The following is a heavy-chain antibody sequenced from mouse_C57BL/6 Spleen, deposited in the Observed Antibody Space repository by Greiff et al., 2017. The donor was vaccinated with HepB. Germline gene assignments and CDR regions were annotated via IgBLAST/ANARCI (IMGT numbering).Heavy chain of an antibody. V-gene: IGHV5-17*01. CDR3: ARGVLYSNYDYYAIDY. Sequence: EVKLMESGGGLVKPGGSLKLSCAASGFTFSDYGMHWVRQAPEKGLEWVAYISSGSSTIYYADTVKGRFTISRDNAKNTLFLQMTSLRSEDTAMYYCARGVLYSNYDYYAIDYWGQGTSVTVSS. CDR1: GFTFSDYG. CDR2: ISSGSSTI. J-gene: IGHJ4*01. D-gene: IGHD2-5*01.